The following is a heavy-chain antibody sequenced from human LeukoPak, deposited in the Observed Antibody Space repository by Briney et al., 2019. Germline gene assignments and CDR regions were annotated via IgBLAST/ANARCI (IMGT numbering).Heavy chain of an antibody. CDR2: INIDGTTT. D-gene: IGHD1-26*01. Sequence: SGGSLRLSCAASGFTFTRYWMHWVRQVPGKGLVWVSRINIDGTTTNYAGSVKGQFTVSRDNAKNTLFLQLSSLRVEDTAVYYCARDSYEVGATFDYWGQGTLVTVSS. V-gene: IGHV3-74*01. CDR3: ARDSYEVGATFDY. CDR1: GFTFTRYW. J-gene: IGHJ4*02.